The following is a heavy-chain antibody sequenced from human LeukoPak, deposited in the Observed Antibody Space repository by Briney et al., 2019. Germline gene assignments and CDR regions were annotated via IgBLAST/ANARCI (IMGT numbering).Heavy chain of an antibody. V-gene: IGHV1-46*01. Sequence: GASVKVSCKASGYTFTSYYMHWVRQAPGQGLEWMGIINPSSGSTSYAQNFQGRVTVTRDTSTSTVYMELSSLRSEDTAVYYCARGLHDYGDYEGYYFDYWGQGTLVTVSS. CDR1: GYTFTSYY. J-gene: IGHJ4*02. CDR3: ARGLHDYGDYEGYYFDY. CDR2: INPSSGST. D-gene: IGHD4-17*01.